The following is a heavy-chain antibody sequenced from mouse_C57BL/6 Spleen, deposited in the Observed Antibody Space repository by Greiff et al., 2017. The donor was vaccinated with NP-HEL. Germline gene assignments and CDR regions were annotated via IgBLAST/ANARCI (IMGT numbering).Heavy chain of an antibody. CDR1: GYAFSSYW. J-gene: IGHJ1*03. Sequence: VQLQQSGAELVKPGASVKISCKASGYAFSSYWMNWVKQRPGKGLEWIGHIYPGDGDTTYNGKFKGKATLTADKSSSTAYMQLSSLTSEDSAVYFCARLHSNFYDDVWGTGTTVTVSS. CDR3: ARLHSNFYDDV. V-gene: IGHV1-80*01. CDR2: IYPGDGDT. D-gene: IGHD2-5*01.